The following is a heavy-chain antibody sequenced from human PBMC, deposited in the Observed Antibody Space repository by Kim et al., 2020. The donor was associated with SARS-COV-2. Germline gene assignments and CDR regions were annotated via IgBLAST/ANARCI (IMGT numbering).Heavy chain of an antibody. CDR3: ARASGNYYYYYGMDV. CDR2: MNPNSGNT. Sequence: ASVKVSCKASGYTFTSYDINWVRQATGQGLEWMGWMNPNSGNTGYAQKFQGRVTMTRNTSISTAYMELSSLRSEDTAVYYCARASGNYYYYYGMDVWGQGTTVTVSS. J-gene: IGHJ6*02. V-gene: IGHV1-8*01. CDR1: GYTFTSYD. D-gene: IGHD4-4*01.